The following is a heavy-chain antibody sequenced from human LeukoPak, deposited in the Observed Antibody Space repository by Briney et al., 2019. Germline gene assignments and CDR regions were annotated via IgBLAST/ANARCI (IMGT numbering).Heavy chain of an antibody. CDR3: ARVEYWFDP. Sequence: SETLSLTCTVSGGSISSYYWSWIRQPPGKGLEWIGYIYTSGSTNYNPSLKSRVTISVDTSKNQFSLKLSSVTAADTAVYYCARVEYWFDPWGQGTLVTVSS. J-gene: IGHJ5*02. CDR1: GGSISSYY. CDR2: IYTSGST. V-gene: IGHV4-4*09.